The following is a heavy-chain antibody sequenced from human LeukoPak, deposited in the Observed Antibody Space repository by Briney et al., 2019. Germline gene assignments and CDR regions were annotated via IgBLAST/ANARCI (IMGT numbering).Heavy chain of an antibody. J-gene: IGHJ4*02. D-gene: IGHD3-22*01. V-gene: IGHV4-34*01. CDR1: GGSFSGYY. CDR3: ARAAYYYDSSGYRQVYYFDY. Sequence: SETLSLTCAVYGGSFSGYYWSWIRQPPGKGLEWIGEINHSGSTNYNPSLKSRVTISVDTSKNQFSLKLSSVTAADTAVYYYARAAYYYDSSGYRQVYYFDYWGQGTLVTVSS. CDR2: INHSGST.